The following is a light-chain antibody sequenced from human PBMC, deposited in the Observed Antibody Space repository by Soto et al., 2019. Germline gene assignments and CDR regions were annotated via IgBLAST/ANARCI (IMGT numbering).Light chain of an antibody. J-gene: IGKJ1*01. CDR2: AAS. CDR3: LLDYNYLTWT. V-gene: IGKV1-6*01. Sequence: AIQMTQSPSSLSASVGDRVTITCRASQGIRNDLGWYQQKPGKAPKLLIYAASSLQSGVPSRFSGSGSGTDFTLTISSLQPEDFANYYCLLDYNYLTWTFGQGTKVEIK. CDR1: QGIRND.